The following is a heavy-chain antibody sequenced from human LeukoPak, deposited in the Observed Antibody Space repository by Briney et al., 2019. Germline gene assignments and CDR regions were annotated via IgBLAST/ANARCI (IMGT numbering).Heavy chain of an antibody. CDR3: AYRRGYCSSTSCRPFDY. J-gene: IGHJ4*02. Sequence: SETLSLTCSVSGGSISRSPYYWGWIRQPPGKGLEWIGTISYSGSTYYNPSLKSRVTISVDKSKNQFSLKLSSVTAADTAVYYCAYRRGYCSSTSCRPFDYWGQGTLVTVSS. V-gene: IGHV4-39*07. CDR1: GGSISRSPYY. D-gene: IGHD2-2*01. CDR2: ISYSGST.